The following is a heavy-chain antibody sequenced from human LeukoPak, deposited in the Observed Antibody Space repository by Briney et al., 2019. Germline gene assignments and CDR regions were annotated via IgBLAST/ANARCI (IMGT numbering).Heavy chain of an antibody. CDR1: GFSFSSYA. V-gene: IGHV3-23*01. CDR2: TSAGGSGT. D-gene: IGHD6-19*01. CDR3: AKDGRDSSGWYRNHYDY. J-gene: IGHJ4*02. Sequence: GGSLRLSCAASGFSFSSYAMSWVRQAPGKGLEWVSVTSAGGSGTYYADSVKGRFTISRDNSKNTLYLQMNSLRAEDTAVYYCAKDGRDSSGWYRNHYDYWGQGTLVTVTS.